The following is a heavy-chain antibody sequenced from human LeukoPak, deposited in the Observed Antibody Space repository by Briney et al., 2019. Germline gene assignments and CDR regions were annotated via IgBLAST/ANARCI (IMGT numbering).Heavy chain of an antibody. V-gene: IGHV4-59*02. J-gene: IGHJ6*02. CDR3: ARDARGSSYMDV. CDR1: GGSVSFYY. D-gene: IGHD3-10*01. CDR2: IYYSGST. Sequence: SGTLSLTYTVSGGSVSFYYWSWIRQPPGKGLEWIGYIYYSGSTNYNPSLKSRITISVDTSKNQFSLKVSSVTAADTAVYYCARDARGSSYMDVWGQGTTVTVSS.